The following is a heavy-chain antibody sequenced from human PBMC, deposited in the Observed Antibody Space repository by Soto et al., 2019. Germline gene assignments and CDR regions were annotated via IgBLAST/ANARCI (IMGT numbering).Heavy chain of an antibody. D-gene: IGHD3-22*01. V-gene: IGHV4-59*01. CDR2: FFYSGST. J-gene: IGHJ4*02. CDR1: GGSISSYY. Sequence: ETLSLTWTVSGGSISSYYWSWIRQPPGKGLEWIGYFFYSGSTNYNPSLKSRVTISVDTSKNQFSLKLNSVTAADTAVYYCATIFYDSSVYWGQGTLVTVSS. CDR3: ATIFYDSSVY.